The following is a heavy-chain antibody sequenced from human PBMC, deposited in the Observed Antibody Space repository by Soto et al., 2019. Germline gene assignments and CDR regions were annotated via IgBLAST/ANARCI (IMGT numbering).Heavy chain of an antibody. Sequence: ASEKVSCKASGYTFTSYYMHWVRQAPGQGLEWMGIINPSGGSTSYAQKFQGRVTMTRDTSTSTVYMELSSLRSEDTAVYYCARRYCSGGSCYRWFDPWGQGTLVTVSS. J-gene: IGHJ5*02. CDR3: ARRYCSGGSCYRWFDP. CDR1: GYTFTSYY. V-gene: IGHV1-46*01. D-gene: IGHD2-15*01. CDR2: INPSGGST.